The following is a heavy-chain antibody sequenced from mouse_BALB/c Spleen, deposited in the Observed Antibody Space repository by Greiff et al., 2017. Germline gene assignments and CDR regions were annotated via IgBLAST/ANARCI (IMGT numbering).Heavy chain of an antibody. D-gene: IGHD2-2*01. J-gene: IGHJ1*01. CDR3: ARDGVWGYQFSYWYFDV. CDR2: IYPGNVNT. Sequence: VQLQQSGPELVKPGASVRISCKASGYTFTSYYIHWVKQRPGQGLEWIGWIYPGNVNTKYNEKFKGKATLTADKSSSTAYMQLSSLTSEDSAVYFCARDGVWGYQFSYWYFDVWGAGTTVTVSS. V-gene: IGHV1S56*01. CDR1: GYTFTSYY.